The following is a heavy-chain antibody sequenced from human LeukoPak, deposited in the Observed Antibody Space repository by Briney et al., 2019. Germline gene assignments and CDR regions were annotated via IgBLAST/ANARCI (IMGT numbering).Heavy chain of an antibody. J-gene: IGHJ4*02. CDR2: IWYDGTTI. Sequence: GGSLRLSCAASGFTFGSYAMHWVRQAPGKGLDWLAFIWYDGTTIKYAESVKGRFTVSRDNSKKTVYLEMSSLRAEDTAIYYCVRDHDYGGKGPFDYWGPGALVIVSS. V-gene: IGHV3-33*01. D-gene: IGHD4-23*01. CDR3: VRDHDYGGKGPFDY. CDR1: GFTFGSYA.